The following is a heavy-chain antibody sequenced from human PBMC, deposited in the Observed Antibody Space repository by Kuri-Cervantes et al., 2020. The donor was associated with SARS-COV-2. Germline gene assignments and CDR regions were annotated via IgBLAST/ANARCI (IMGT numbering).Heavy chain of an antibody. J-gene: IGHJ4*02. Sequence: SCAVSGGSISSSNWWSWVRQPPGKGLEWIGEIYHSGSTNYNPSLKSRVTISVDRSKNQFSLKLSSVTAAGTAVYYCARVRGHYYDSSGYPDYWGQGTLVTVSS. CDR2: IYHSGST. CDR3: ARVRGHYYDSSGYPDY. D-gene: IGHD3-22*01. V-gene: IGHV4-4*02. CDR1: GGSISSSNW.